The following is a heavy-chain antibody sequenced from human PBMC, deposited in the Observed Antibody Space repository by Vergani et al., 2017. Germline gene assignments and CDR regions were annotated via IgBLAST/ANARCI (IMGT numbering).Heavy chain of an antibody. J-gene: IGHJ5*01. CDR1: GFNFPSFT. Sequence: EAYLVQSGGGLVTPGGSLRLSCAASGFNFPSFTMNWVRQAPGRGLEWISSIKFPPGEIFYADSVKGRFTISRGNVKNVLFLQKENLRAADTGVYFCARGITASVKAPPHSEGFDPWGQGSLVTVSS. CDR2: IKFPPGEI. V-gene: IGHV3-21*06. CDR3: ARGITASVKAPPHSEGFDP. D-gene: IGHD6-25*01.